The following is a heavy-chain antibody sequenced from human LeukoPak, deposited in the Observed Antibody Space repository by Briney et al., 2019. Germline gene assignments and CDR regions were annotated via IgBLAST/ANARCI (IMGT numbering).Heavy chain of an antibody. J-gene: IGHJ4*02. CDR1: GYTFTGYY. CDR2: INPNSGGT. V-gene: IGHV1-2*02. CDR3: ARVPLLWFGDLLDY. Sequence: GASVKVSCKASGYTFTGYYMHWVRQAPGQGLEWMGWINPNSGGTNYAQKFQGRVTMTRDTSISTAYMELSRLRSDDTAVYYCARVPLLWFGDLLDYWGQGTQVTVSS. D-gene: IGHD3-10*01.